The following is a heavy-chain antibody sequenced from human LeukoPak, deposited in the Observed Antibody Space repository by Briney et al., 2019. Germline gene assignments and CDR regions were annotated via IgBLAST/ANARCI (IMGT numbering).Heavy chain of an antibody. Sequence: SETLSLTCAVYGGSFSGYYWSWIRQPPGKGLEWIGEINHSGSTNYNPSLKSRVTISVDTSKNQFSLKLSSVTAADTAVYYCARGGERGCSYGFDYWGQGTLVTVSS. CDR2: INHSGST. D-gene: IGHD5-18*01. CDR1: GGSFSGYY. J-gene: IGHJ4*02. V-gene: IGHV4-34*01. CDR3: ARGGERGCSYGFDY.